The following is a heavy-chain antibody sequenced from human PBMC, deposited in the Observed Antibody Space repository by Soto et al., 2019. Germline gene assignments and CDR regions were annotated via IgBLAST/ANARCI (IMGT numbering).Heavy chain of an antibody. CDR1: GGSVRSGDCY. Sequence: SETLSLTCTVSGGSVRSGDCYCSWIRQPPGKGLEWIGNIYYSGTIDYSPSLKSRVTISVDASKNQFSLKLSSVTAADTAVYYCARLVYDSRLNYLYFEHWGQGTLVTVSS. CDR2: IYYSGTI. D-gene: IGHD3-22*01. J-gene: IGHJ4*02. CDR3: ARLVYDSRLNYLYFEH. V-gene: IGHV4-61*08.